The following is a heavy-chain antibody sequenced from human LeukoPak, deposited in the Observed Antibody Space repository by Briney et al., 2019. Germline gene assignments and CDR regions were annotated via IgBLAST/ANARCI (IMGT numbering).Heavy chain of an antibody. CDR2: IYYSGST. V-gene: IGHV4-59*01. D-gene: IGHD4-17*01. CDR3: ARVLYYGDYYFDY. J-gene: IGHJ4*02. Sequence: PSETLSLTCTVSGGSISSYYWSWIRQPPGKGLEWIGYIYYSGSTNSNPSLKSRVTISVDTSKNQFSLKLSSVTAADTAVYYCARVLYYGDYYFDYWGQGTLVTVSS. CDR1: GGSISSYY.